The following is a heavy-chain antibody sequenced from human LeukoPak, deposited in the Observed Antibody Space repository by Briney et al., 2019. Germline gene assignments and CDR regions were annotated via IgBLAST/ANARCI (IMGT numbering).Heavy chain of an antibody. D-gene: IGHD3-22*01. Sequence: PGRSLRLSCAASGFTFSSYGMHWVRQAPGKGLEWVAVISYDGSNKYYADSVKGRFTISRGNSKNTLYLQMNSLRAEDTAVYYCAKSGRYYDSSGADYWGQGTLVTVSS. CDR3: AKSGRYYDSSGADY. J-gene: IGHJ4*02. CDR1: GFTFSSYG. CDR2: ISYDGSNK. V-gene: IGHV3-30*18.